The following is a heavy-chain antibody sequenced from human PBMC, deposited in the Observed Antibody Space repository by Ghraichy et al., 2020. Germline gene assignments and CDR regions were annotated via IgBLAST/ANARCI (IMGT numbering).Heavy chain of an antibody. Sequence: SLRLSCTVSGFTFNDYTMHWVRQAPGKGLEWVAVISYHGINKYYADSVQGRFLISRDNSKNTVYLQMDSLRPDDTAVYYCARDLRSRLGYCSRASCYEFGYWGQGTLVTVSS. CDR2: ISYHGINK. D-gene: IGHD2-2*01. V-gene: IGHV3-30*04. J-gene: IGHJ4*02. CDR1: GFTFNDYT. CDR3: ARDLRSRLGYCSRASCYEFGY.